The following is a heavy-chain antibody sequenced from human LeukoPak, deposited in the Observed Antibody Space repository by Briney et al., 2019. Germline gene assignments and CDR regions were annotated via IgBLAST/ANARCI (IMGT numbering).Heavy chain of an antibody. D-gene: IGHD3-10*01. CDR3: VKSGSYYNEPYYFDY. Sequence: GGSLRLSCSASGFTFSRYAMHWVRQAPGKGLEYVSGISSNGGSTYYADSVKGRFTISRDNSKNTPYLQMSSLRAEDTAVYYCVKSGSYYNEPYYFDYWGQGTLVTVSS. CDR1: GFTFSRYA. V-gene: IGHV3-64D*06. CDR2: ISSNGGST. J-gene: IGHJ4*02.